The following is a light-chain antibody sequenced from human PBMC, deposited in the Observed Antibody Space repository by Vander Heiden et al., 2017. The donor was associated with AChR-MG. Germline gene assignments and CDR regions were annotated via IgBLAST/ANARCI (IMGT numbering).Light chain of an antibody. CDR2: GAS. V-gene: IGKV3-15*01. CDR1: KSVSSN. CDR3: QQYNNWPLT. Sequence: IVLTHSPATLSLSPGASPTLSCRASKSVSSNLAWYQQKPGQAPRLLIYGASTRATGIPARFSGSGSGTEFTLTISSLQSEDFAVYYCQQYNNWPLTFGGGTKVEIK. J-gene: IGKJ4*01.